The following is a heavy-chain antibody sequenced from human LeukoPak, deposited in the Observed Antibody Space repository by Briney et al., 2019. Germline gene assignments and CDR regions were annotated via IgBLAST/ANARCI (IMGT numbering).Heavy chain of an antibody. J-gene: IGHJ5*02. V-gene: IGHV1-69*06. D-gene: IGHD6-6*01. CDR3: ARVYSSSGGWFDP. CDR2: IIPIFGTA. Sequence: SVKVSCKASGGTFSSYAISWVRQAPGQGLEWMGRIIPIFGTANYAQKFQGRVTITADKSTSTAYMELSSLRSEDTAVYYCARVYSSSGGWFDPWGQGTLVTVSS. CDR1: GGTFSSYA.